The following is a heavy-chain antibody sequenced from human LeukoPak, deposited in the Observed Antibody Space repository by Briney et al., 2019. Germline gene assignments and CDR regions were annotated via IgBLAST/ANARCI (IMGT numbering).Heavy chain of an antibody. D-gene: IGHD3-10*01. V-gene: IGHV1-69*13. CDR3: ATPGGDYYYYSLDV. CDR1: GGTFSRYA. CDR2: IIPVLGTT. Sequence: VASVKVSCKASGGTFSRYAISWVRQAPGQGLEWMGGIIPVLGTTNYAQTFQNKVTITADESTSTTYMELSSLTSEDTAVYYCATPGGDYYYYSLDVWGKGTPVTISS. J-gene: IGHJ6*03.